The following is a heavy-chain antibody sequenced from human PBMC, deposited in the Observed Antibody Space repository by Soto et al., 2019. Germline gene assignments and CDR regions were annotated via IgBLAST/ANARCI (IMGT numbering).Heavy chain of an antibody. CDR3: ARGYYYDSSGYSSFDY. CDR1: GFTFSSYS. V-gene: IGHV3-48*02. D-gene: IGHD3-22*01. J-gene: IGHJ4*02. CDR2: ISSSSSTI. Sequence: GGSLRLSCAASGFTFSSYSMNWVRQAPGKGLEWVSYISSSSSTIYYADSVKGRFTISRDNAKNSLYLQMNSLRDEDTAVYYCARGYYYDSSGYSSFDYWGQGTLVTVSS.